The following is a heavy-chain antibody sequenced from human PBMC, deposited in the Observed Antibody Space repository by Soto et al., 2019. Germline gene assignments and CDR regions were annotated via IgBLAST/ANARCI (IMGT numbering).Heavy chain of an antibody. CDR3: ARFEQLVLH. Sequence: QVQLVQSGAEVKKPGSSVKVSCKASGGTFSNFAISWVRQAPGQGLEWMGGFIPIFGTLNYAQRFQGRLTIRADESTRTAYLELSRLRSEDTAAYYCARFEQLVLHWGQGTLVTVSS. CDR1: GGTFSNFA. J-gene: IGHJ1*01. V-gene: IGHV1-69*01. CDR2: FIPIFGTL. D-gene: IGHD6-13*01.